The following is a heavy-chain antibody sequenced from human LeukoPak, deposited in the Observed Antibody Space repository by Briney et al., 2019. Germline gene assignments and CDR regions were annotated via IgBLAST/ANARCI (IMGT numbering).Heavy chain of an antibody. V-gene: IGHV3-21*01. CDR2: LTPSGTDI. CDR1: GLTFNSYA. CDR3: AREIGASGAFDY. J-gene: IGHJ4*02. Sequence: GGSLRLSCAASGLTFNSYAMNWVRQAPGKGLEWVSSLTPSGTDIYYAASVKGRFTMSRDNAKNSLYLQMNSLRAEDTAVYYCAREIGASGAFDYWGQGTLVTVSS. D-gene: IGHD7-27*01.